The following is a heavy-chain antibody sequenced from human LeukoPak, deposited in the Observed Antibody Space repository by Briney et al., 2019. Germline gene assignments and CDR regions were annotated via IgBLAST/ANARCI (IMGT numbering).Heavy chain of an antibody. CDR2: FDPEDGET. J-gene: IGHJ4*02. V-gene: IGHV1-24*01. D-gene: IGHD6-19*01. CDR3: ATPYSSGWYYFDY. CDR1: GYTLTELS. Sequence: GASVKVSCKVSGYTLTELSMHWVRQAPGKGLEWMGGFDPEDGETIYAQEFQGRVTMTEDTSTDTAYMELSSLRSEDTAVYYCATPYSSGWYYFDYWGQGTLVTVSS.